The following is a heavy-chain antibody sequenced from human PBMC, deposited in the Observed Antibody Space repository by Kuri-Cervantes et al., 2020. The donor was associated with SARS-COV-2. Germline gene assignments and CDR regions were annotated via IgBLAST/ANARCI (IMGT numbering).Heavy chain of an antibody. CDR3: ARDGYFDWLFQGDYFDY. CDR2: IKQDGSEK. D-gene: IGHD3-9*01. Sequence: LSLTCAASGFTFSSYWMSWVRQAPGKGLEWVANIKQDGSEKYYVDSVKGRFTISRDNAKNSLYLQMNSLRAEDTAVYYCARDGYFDWLFQGDYFDYWGQGTLVTVSS. CDR1: GFTFSSYW. V-gene: IGHV3-7*01. J-gene: IGHJ4*02.